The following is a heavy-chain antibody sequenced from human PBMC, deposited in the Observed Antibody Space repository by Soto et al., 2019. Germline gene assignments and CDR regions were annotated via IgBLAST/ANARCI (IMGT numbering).Heavy chain of an antibody. CDR1: GYTFSNYG. J-gene: IGHJ6*02. Sequence: SVKVSCKASGYTFSNYGISWVRQAPGQGLEWMGWISAYNGNTNYAQRFQGRVTMTTDTSTSTAYMDLRSLRSDDTAVYYCAKDPPITGSLRGTPLMDVWGQGTTVTVSS. D-gene: IGHD1-20*01. CDR3: AKDPPITGSLRGTPLMDV. V-gene: IGHV1-18*04. CDR2: ISAYNGNT.